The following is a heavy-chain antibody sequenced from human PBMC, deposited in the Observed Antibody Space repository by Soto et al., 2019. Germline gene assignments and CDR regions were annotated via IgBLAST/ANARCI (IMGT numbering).Heavy chain of an antibody. CDR1: GGTFSSYS. V-gene: IGHV1-69*01. J-gene: IGHJ4*02. CDR2: IIPIFGTA. Sequence: QVQLVQSGAEVKKPGSSVKVSCKASGGTFSSYSINWVRQAPGQVLEWMGEIIPIFGTANYAQKFQGRVTITADESTSTAYTELSSLRSEDTAVYYCARDGGRHSGGIDYWGQGTLVTVSS. CDR3: ARDGGRHSGGIDY. D-gene: IGHD1-26*01.